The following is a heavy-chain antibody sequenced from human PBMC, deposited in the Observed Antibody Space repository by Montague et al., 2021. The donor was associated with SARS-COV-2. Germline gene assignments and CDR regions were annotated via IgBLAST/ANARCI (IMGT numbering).Heavy chain of an antibody. CDR3: ARPGGFSGKALDAFDV. CDR2: LNYGGXA. J-gene: IGHJ3*01. V-gene: IGHV4-39*01. Sequence: SETLSLTCTVSGASVSGGSYYWGWIRQPPGKGLEWIGSLNYGGXAXYXXXXMXRVTISVDTSKNQFSLRLDSVTAADTAVYYCARPGGFSGKALDAFDVWGQGTVVTVSS. D-gene: IGHD6-19*01. CDR1: GASVSGGSYY.